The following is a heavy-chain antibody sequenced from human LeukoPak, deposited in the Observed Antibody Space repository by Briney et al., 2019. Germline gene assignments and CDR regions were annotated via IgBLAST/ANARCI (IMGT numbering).Heavy chain of an antibody. CDR3: ARGDSSTWIRTYYFDY. D-gene: IGHD6-13*01. V-gene: IGHV3-11*01. CDR2: ITSRGSTI. Sequence: GGSLRLSCAASGFTFSDFHMSWVRQAQGKGLEWVSYITSRGSTIYYADSVKGRFTISRDNAKNSLYLQMNGLRAEDTAVYYCARGDSSTWIRTYYFDYWGQGTLVTVSS. J-gene: IGHJ4*02. CDR1: GFTFSDFH.